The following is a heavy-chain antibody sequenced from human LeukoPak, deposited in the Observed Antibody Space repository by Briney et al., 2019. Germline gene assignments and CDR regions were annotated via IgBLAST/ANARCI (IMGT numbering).Heavy chain of an antibody. CDR3: ATNYCSSTSCHIPDWFDP. D-gene: IGHD2-2*02. V-gene: IGHV1-2*06. Sequence: ASVKVSCKASGYTFTSYYMHWVRQAPGQGLEWMGRINPNSGGTNYAQKFQGRVTMTRDTSISTAYMELSRLRSDDTAVYYCATNYCSSTSCHIPDWFDPWGQGTLVTVSS. J-gene: IGHJ5*02. CDR2: INPNSGGT. CDR1: GYTFTSYY.